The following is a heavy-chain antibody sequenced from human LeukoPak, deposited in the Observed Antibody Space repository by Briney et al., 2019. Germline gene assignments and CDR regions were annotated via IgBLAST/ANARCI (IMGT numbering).Heavy chain of an antibody. CDR2: INPNSGNT. CDR1: GYTFTSYD. CDR3: ARVSSTSCCGSK. V-gene: IGHV1-8*01. J-gene: IGHJ4*02. D-gene: IGHD2-2*01. Sequence: ASVKVSCKASGYTFTSYDINWVRQATGQGLEWMGWINPNSGNTGYAQKFQGRVTMTRNTSISTAYMELSSLRSEDTAVYYCARVSSTSCCGSKWGQGTLVTVSS.